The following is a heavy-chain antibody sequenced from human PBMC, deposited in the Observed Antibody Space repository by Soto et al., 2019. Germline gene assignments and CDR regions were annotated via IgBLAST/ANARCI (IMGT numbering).Heavy chain of an antibody. J-gene: IGHJ5*02. V-gene: IGHV4-39*01. CDR2: IYYSGKT. CDR1: GGSISSSDYY. D-gene: IGHD3-10*01. Sequence: SETLSLTCTVSGGSISSSDYYWGWIRQPPGKGLEWIGSIYYSGKTLYNPSLQSRVTISVDTSKNQFTLNLRSLTAADTAVYYCVRRYVLGSPNCFDPWGQGILVSVSS. CDR3: VRRYVLGSPNCFDP.